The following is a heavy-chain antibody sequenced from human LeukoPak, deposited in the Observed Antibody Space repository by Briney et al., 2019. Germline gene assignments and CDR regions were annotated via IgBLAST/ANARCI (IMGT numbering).Heavy chain of an antibody. V-gene: IGHV3-30*03. CDR3: ARASSEKGDSSSWY. J-gene: IGHJ4*02. D-gene: IGHD6-13*01. CDR1: GFTFSSYG. Sequence: GGSLRLSCAASGFTFSSYGMHWVRQAPGKGLEWVAVISYDGSNKYYADSVKGRFTISRDNSKNTLYLQMNSLRAEDTAVYYCARASSEKGDSSSWYWGQGTLVTVSS. CDR2: ISYDGSNK.